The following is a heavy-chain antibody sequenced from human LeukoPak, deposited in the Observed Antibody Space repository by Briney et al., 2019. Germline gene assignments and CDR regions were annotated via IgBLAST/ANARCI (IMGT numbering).Heavy chain of an antibody. CDR1: GFTFSSYG. J-gene: IGHJ6*03. CDR3: AKPIFRVVISGYYYMDV. Sequence: PGGSLRLSCAASGFTFSSYGMHWVRQAPGKGLEWVAVISYDGSNKYYADSVKGRFTISRDNSKNTLYLQMNSLRAEDTAVYYCAKPIFRVVISGYYYMDVWGKGTTVTVSS. D-gene: IGHD3-3*01. V-gene: IGHV3-30*18. CDR2: ISYDGSNK.